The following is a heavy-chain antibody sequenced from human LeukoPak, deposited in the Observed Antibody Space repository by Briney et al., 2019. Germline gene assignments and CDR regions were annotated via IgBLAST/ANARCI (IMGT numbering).Heavy chain of an antibody. V-gene: IGHV4-30-4*01. CDR1: GGSISSGDYY. CDR2: IYYSGST. Sequence: SETLSLTCTVSGGSISSGDYYWSWIRQPPGKGLEWLGYIYYSGSTYYNPSLKSRVTISVDTSKNQFSLKPSSVTAADTAVYYCAREVQLERRTIDYWGQGTLVTVSS. D-gene: IGHD1-1*01. J-gene: IGHJ4*02. CDR3: AREVQLERRTIDY.